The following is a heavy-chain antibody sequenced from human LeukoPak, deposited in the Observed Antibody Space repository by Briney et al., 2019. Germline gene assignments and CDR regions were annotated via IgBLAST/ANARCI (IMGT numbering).Heavy chain of an antibody. V-gene: IGHV1-18*01. J-gene: IGHJ4*02. CDR3: ARALPYSYDSSGYPMHY. CDR1: GYTFTSYG. D-gene: IGHD3-22*01. CDR2: ISAYNGNT. Sequence: ASVKVSCEASGYTFTSYGISWVRQAPGQGLEWMGWISAYNGNTNYAQKLQGRVTMTTDTSTSTAYMELRSLRSDDTAVYYCARALPYSYDSSGYPMHYWGQGTLVTVSS.